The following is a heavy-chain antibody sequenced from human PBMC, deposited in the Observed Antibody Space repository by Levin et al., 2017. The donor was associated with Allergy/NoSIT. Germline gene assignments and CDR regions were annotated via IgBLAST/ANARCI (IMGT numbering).Heavy chain of an antibody. Sequence: SCAASGFTFSSYWMSWVRQAPGKGLEWVANIKQDGSEKYYVDSVKGRFTISRDNAKNSLYLQMNSLRAEDTAVYYCARDNGITIFGVDHYYYYYGMDGWGQGTTVTVSS. CDR2: IKQDGSEK. CDR1: GFTFSSYW. J-gene: IGHJ6*02. CDR3: ARDNGITIFGVDHYYYYYGMDG. D-gene: IGHD3-3*01. V-gene: IGHV3-7*01.